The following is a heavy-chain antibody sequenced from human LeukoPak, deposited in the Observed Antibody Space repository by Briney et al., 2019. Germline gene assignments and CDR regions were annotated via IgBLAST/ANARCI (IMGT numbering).Heavy chain of an antibody. Sequence: ASETLSLTCTVSGGSISSGSYYWSWIRQPAGKGLEWIGRISTSGSTNYNPSLKSRVIISVDKSKNQFSLSLSSVTAADTAVYYCARGQEGSGGLTRFDPWGQGTLVTVSS. CDR1: GGSISSGSYY. CDR3: ARGQEGSGGLTRFDP. J-gene: IGHJ5*02. V-gene: IGHV4-61*02. CDR2: ISTSGST. D-gene: IGHD6-19*01.